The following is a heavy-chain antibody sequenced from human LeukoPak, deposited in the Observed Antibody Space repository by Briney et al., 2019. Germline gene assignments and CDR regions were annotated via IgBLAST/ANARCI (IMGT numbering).Heavy chain of an antibody. CDR1: GFTFSSYE. V-gene: IGHV3-48*03. CDR3: ARDAGSSGWYGGLWY. J-gene: IGHJ4*02. CDR2: ISSSGSTI. D-gene: IGHD6-19*01. Sequence: PGRSLRLSCAASGFTFSSYEMNWVRQAPGKGLEWVSYISSSGSTIYYADSVKGRFTISRDNAKNSLYLQMNSLRAEDTAVYYCARDAGSSGWYGGLWYWGQGTLVTVSS.